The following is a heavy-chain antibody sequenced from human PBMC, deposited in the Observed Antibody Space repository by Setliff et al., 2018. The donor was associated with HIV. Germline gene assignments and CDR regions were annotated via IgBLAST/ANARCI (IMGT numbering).Heavy chain of an antibody. V-gene: IGHV1-18*01. J-gene: IGHJ6*03. D-gene: IGHD5-12*01. CDR3: ATNPEMATINYYYYYMDV. CDR1: GYTFTAYG. Sequence: ASVKVSCKASGYTFTAYGIAWVRQAPGQGLEWMGGISPYNGNTNFAQKLQGRVTLTTDTSTSTAYMELRSLRPDDTAVYYCATNPEMATINYYYYYMDVWGKGTTVTVSS. CDR2: ISPYNGNT.